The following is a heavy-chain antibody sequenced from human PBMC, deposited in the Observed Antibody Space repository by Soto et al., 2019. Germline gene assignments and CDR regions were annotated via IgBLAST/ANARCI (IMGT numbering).Heavy chain of an antibody. CDR3: ASGAPHYYDSSGSSFFDY. CDR1: GYSFTSYW. J-gene: IGHJ4*02. V-gene: IGHV5-51*01. CDR2: IYPGDSDT. D-gene: IGHD3-22*01. Sequence: RGESLKISCKGSGYSFTSYWIGWVRQMPGKGLEWMGIIYPGDSDTRYSPSFQGQVTISADKSISTAYLQWSSLKASDTAMYYCASGAPHYYDSSGSSFFDYWGQGTLVTVSS.